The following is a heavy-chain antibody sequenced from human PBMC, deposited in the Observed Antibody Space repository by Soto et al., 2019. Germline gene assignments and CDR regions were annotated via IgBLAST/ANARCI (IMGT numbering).Heavy chain of an antibody. CDR2: ISSSSSYI. V-gene: IGHV3-21*01. D-gene: IGHD2-2*01. J-gene: IGHJ6*02. Sequence: EVQLVESGGGLVKPGGSLRLSCAASGFTFSSYSMNWVRQAPGKGLEWVSSISSSSSYIYYADSVKGRFTISRDNAKNSLYLQMNSLRAEDTAVYYCARDRDIVVVPAASFHYYYGMDVWGQGTTVTVSS. CDR3: ARDRDIVVVPAASFHYYYGMDV. CDR1: GFTFSSYS.